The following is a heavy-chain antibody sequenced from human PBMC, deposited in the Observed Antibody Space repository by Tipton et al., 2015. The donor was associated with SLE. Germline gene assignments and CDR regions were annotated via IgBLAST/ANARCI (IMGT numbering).Heavy chain of an antibody. J-gene: IGHJ4*02. Sequence: GLVKPSETLSLTCAVYGGSFSGYYWSWIRQPPGKGLEWIGEINHSGSTNYNPSLKSRVTISVDTSKNQFSLKLSSVTAADTAVYYCARGLKVDYWGQGTLVTVSS. CDR1: GGSFSGYY. CDR3: ARGLKVDY. V-gene: IGHV4-34*01. CDR2: INHSGST.